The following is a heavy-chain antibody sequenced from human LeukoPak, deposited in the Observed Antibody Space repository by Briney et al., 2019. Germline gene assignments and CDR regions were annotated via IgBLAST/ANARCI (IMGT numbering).Heavy chain of an antibody. D-gene: IGHD3-10*01. CDR1: GFTFSSYG. CDR2: IRYDGSNK. CDR3: AKDGLIWFGESDDYYYMDV. J-gene: IGHJ6*03. Sequence: GGSLRLSCAASGFTFSSYGMHWVRQAPGKGLEWVAFIRYDGSNKYYADSAKGRFTISRDNSKNTLYLQMNSLRAEDTAVYYCAKDGLIWFGESDDYYYMDVWGKGTTVTVSS. V-gene: IGHV3-30*02.